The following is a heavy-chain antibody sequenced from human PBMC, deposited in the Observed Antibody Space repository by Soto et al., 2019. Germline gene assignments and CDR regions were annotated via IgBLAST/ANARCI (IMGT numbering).Heavy chain of an antibody. CDR1: GFTFSSYS. V-gene: IGHV3-21*01. CDR2: ISSSSSYI. CDR3: AREYSSGSHDAFDI. J-gene: IGHJ3*02. Sequence: EVQLVESGGGLVKPGGSLRLSCAASGFTFSSYSMNWVRQAPGKGLEWVSSISSSSSYIYYADSVKGRFTISRDNAKNSLYLKMNSLRAEDTAVYYCAREYSSGSHDAFDIWGQGTMVTVSS. D-gene: IGHD6-19*01.